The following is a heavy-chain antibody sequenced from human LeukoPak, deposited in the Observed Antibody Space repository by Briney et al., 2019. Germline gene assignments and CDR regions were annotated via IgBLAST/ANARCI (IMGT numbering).Heavy chain of an antibody. V-gene: IGHV3-33*01. CDR2: IWYDGSNK. J-gene: IGHJ4*02. Sequence: GGSLRLSCAASGFTFSSYGMHWVRQAPGKGLEWVAVIWYDGSNKYYADSVKGRFTISRDNSKNTLYLQMNSLRAEDTAVYYCARDRRPMVRGVGGLDYWGQGTLVTVSP. CDR3: ARDRRPMVRGVGGLDY. CDR1: GFTFSSYG. D-gene: IGHD3-10*01.